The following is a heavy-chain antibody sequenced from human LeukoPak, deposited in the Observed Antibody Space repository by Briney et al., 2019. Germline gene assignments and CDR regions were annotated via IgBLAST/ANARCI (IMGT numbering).Heavy chain of an antibody. CDR3: ARGTIIAH. Sequence: GGSLRLSCAPSGFTFSSYAMHWVRQAPGKGLEWVAVIWSDASMKYYADSVRGRFSISRDNAKNTLYLEMNSLRDEDTAVYYCARGTIIAHWGQGTLVTVSS. V-gene: IGHV3-33*01. D-gene: IGHD2-21*01. CDR1: GFTFSSYA. CDR2: IWSDASMK. J-gene: IGHJ4*02.